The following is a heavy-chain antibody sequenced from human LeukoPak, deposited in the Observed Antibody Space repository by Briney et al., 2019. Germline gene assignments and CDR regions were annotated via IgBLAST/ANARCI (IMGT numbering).Heavy chain of an antibody. J-gene: IGHJ4*02. V-gene: IGHV1-18*01. CDR2: ISAYNGNT. Sequence: ASVKVSCKASGYTFTSYGISWVRQAPGQGLEWMGWISAYNGNTNYAQKLQGRVTMTTDTSTSTAYMELRGLRSDDTAVYYCARGYSSSWYEPFDYWGQGTLVTVSS. D-gene: IGHD6-13*01. CDR1: GYTFTSYG. CDR3: ARGYSSSWYEPFDY.